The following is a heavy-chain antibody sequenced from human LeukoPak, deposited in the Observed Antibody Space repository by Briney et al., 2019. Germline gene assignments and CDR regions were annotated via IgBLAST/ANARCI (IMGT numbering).Heavy chain of an antibody. V-gene: IGHV4-59*11. J-gene: IGHJ6*03. CDR1: GGSISSHY. Sequence: SETLSLTCTVSGGSISSHYWSWIRQPPGKGPEWIGYIYYSGSTNYNPSLKSRVTISVDTSKNQFSLKLSSVTAADTAVYYCARVKYSSSSFYYYYYYMDVWGKGTTVTVSS. CDR2: IYYSGST. D-gene: IGHD6-6*01. CDR3: ARVKYSSSSFYYYYYYMDV.